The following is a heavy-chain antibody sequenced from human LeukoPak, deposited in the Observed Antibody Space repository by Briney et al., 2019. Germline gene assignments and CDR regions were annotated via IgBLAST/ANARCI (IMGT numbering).Heavy chain of an antibody. Sequence: GGSLRLSCAASGFTFSGHAMTWVRQAPGKGLQWVPSISSGSRYISYAESLKGRFTISRDNAKNSLFLQMNSLGAEDTALYFCARHLFDIVVVPSAIDSFDIWGQGTMVTVSS. CDR3: ARHLFDIVVVPSAIDSFDI. D-gene: IGHD2-2*02. V-gene: IGHV3-21*01. J-gene: IGHJ3*02. CDR2: ISSGSRYI. CDR1: GFTFSGHA.